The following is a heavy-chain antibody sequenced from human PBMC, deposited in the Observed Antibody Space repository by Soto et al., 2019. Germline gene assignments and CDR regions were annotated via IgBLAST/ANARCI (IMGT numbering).Heavy chain of an antibody. V-gene: IGHV4-59*08. CDR1: GGSISSYY. CDR2: IYYSGST. J-gene: IGHJ4*02. CDR3: VRRIAVAGLFDS. D-gene: IGHD6-19*01. Sequence: PSETLSLTCTVSGGSISSYYWGWIRQPPGKGLEWIGYIYYSGSTNYNPSLKGRVTVSLDTSKNQFSLTLSSVTAADTAVYYCVRRIAVAGLFDSWGQGTLVTVSS.